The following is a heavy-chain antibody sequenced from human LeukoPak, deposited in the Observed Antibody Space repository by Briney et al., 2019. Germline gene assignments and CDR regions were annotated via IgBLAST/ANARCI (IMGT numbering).Heavy chain of an antibody. Sequence: SVKVSCKASGGTFSSYAISWVRQAPGQGLEWMGGIIPIFGTANYAQKFQGRVTITADESTSTAYMELSSLRSEDTAVYYCARETYSGSYYFDYWGQGTLVTVSS. CDR3: ARETYSGSYYFDY. CDR1: GGTFSSYA. D-gene: IGHD1-26*01. J-gene: IGHJ4*02. V-gene: IGHV1-69*13. CDR2: IIPIFGTA.